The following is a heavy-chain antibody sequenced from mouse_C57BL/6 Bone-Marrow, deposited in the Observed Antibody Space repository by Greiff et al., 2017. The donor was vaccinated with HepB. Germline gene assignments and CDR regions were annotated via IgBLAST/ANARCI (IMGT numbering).Heavy chain of an antibody. CDR2: IDPSDSYT. V-gene: IGHV1-69*01. Sequence: QVQLQQPGAELVMPGASVKLSCKASGYTFTSYWMHWVKQRPGQGLEWIGEIDPSDSYTNYNQKFKGKSTLPVDKSSSTAYMQLISLTSEDSAVYFCAGSEQLRLERTSFAYWGQGTLVTVSA. D-gene: IGHD3-2*02. CDR3: AGSEQLRLERTSFAY. J-gene: IGHJ3*01. CDR1: GYTFTSYW.